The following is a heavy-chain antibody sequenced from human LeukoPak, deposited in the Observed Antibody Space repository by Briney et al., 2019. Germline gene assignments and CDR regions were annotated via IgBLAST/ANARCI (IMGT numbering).Heavy chain of an antibody. D-gene: IGHD3-22*01. J-gene: IGHJ4*02. CDR3: ARVGYDSVGLY. Sequence: GGSLRLSCVASVFTFCKYRMTTGRQAPGKGLEWVANIKQDGSEKFYVDSVKGRFTISRDNAKNALYLQMNSLRADDTAVYYCARVGYDSVGLYCGQGALVTVSS. CDR2: IKQDGSEK. CDR1: VFTFCKYR. V-gene: IGHV3-7*03.